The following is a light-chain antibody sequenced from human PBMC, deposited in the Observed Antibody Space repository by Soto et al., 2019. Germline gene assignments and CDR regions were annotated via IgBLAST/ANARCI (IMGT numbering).Light chain of an antibody. V-gene: IGKV3-20*01. CDR3: QQYGSSGT. J-gene: IGKJ1*01. Sequence: EILLTQSPGTLSLSPGERATLSWGASQSVSKNYLACYKQKPGQAPRLLIYGASNRATGIPDRLSGSGSGTDFTLTISRMEPEDFAVYYCQQYGSSGTFGHGTKVDIK. CDR2: GAS. CDR1: QSVSKNY.